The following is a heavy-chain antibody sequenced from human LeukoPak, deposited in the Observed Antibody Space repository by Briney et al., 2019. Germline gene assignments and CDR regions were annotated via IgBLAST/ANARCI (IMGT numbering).Heavy chain of an antibody. CDR3: ARLNEWELLASYYYYMDV. CDR1: GYTFTSYG. D-gene: IGHD1-26*01. Sequence: WASVKVSCKTSGYTFTSYGISWVRQAPGQGLEWMGWISAYNGNTNYAQKLQGRVTMTTDTSTSTTYMELRSLRSDDTAVYYCARLNEWELLASYYYYMDVWGKGTTVTISS. J-gene: IGHJ6*03. V-gene: IGHV1-18*01. CDR2: ISAYNGNT.